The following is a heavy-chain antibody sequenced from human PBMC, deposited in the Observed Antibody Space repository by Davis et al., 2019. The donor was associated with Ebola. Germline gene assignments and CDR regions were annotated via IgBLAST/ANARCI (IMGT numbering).Heavy chain of an antibody. Sequence: PGGSLRLSCAASGFTFSSYSMNWVRQAPGKGLEWVGFIRSKAYGGTTEYAASVKGRFTISRDDSKSIAYLQMNSLKTEDTAVYYCNPMHSGWTPNGYFDYWGQGTLVTVSS. CDR1: GFTFSSYS. CDR2: IRSKAYGGTT. J-gene: IGHJ4*02. V-gene: IGHV3-49*04. D-gene: IGHD6-19*01. CDR3: NPMHSGWTPNGYFDY.